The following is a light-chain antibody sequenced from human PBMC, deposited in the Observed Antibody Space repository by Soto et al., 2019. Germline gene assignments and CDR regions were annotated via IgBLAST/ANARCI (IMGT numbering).Light chain of an antibody. V-gene: IGKV3-15*01. J-gene: IGKJ2*01. CDR2: SAS. CDR1: QSISTE. CDR3: QQGHNWPIT. Sequence: EIVMTQSPATLSVSPGERATLSCRASQSISTELAWYQQKPGQPPRRLIYSASTRATGVPARFTGSGSGSEFTLTISGLQSEDFAVYYCQQGHNWPITFGQGTRLEI.